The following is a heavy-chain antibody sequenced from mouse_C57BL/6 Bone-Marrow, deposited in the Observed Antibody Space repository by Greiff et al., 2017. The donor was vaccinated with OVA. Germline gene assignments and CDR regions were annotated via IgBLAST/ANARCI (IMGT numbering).Heavy chain of an antibody. V-gene: IGHV1-64*01. CDR3: ARVLTGPFAY. Sequence: VQLQQPGAELVKPGASVQLSCKASGYTFTSYWMHWVKQRPGQGLEWIGMIHPNSGSTNYNEKFKSKATLTVDKSSSTAYMQLSSLTSEDSAVYYCARVLTGPFAYWGQGTTLTVSS. CDR2: IHPNSGST. J-gene: IGHJ2*01. CDR1: GYTFTSYW. D-gene: IGHD4-1*01.